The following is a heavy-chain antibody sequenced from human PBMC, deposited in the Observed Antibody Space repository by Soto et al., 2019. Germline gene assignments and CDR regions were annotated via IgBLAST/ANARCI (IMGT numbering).Heavy chain of an antibody. CDR1: GYTFTSYG. Sequence: GASVKVSCKASGYTFTSYGISWVRQAPGQGLEWMGWISAYNGNTNYAQKLQGRVTMTTDTSTSKAYMELSSLRSEDTAVYYCARGAAAGTGVYWFDPWGQGTLVTVSS. CDR3: ARGAAAGTGVYWFDP. CDR2: ISAYNGNT. D-gene: IGHD6-13*01. J-gene: IGHJ5*02. V-gene: IGHV1-18*01.